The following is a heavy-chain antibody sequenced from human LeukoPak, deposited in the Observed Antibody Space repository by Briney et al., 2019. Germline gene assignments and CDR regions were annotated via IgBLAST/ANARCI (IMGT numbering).Heavy chain of an antibody. CDR3: ARAPSTGFYDSSGYYHY. Sequence: PSETLSLTCAVYGGSFSGYYWSWIRQPPGKGLEWIGEINHSGSTNYNPSLKSRVTISVDTSKNQFSLKLSSVTAADTAVYYCARAPSTGFYDSSGYYHYWGQGTLVTVSS. D-gene: IGHD3-22*01. CDR2: INHSGST. V-gene: IGHV4-34*01. CDR1: GGSFSGYY. J-gene: IGHJ4*02.